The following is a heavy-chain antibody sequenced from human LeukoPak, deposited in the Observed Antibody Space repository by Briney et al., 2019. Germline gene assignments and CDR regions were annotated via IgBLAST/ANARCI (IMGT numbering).Heavy chain of an antibody. J-gene: IGHJ4*02. V-gene: IGHV1-69*06. CDR2: IIPIFGTA. D-gene: IGHD4-17*01. Sequence: SVKVSCKASGGTFSSYAISWVRQAPGQGLEWMGGIIPIFGTANYAQKFQGRVTITADKSTSTAYMELSSLRSDDTAVYYCARDENYGIFFNVDYWGQGTLVTVSS. CDR1: GGTFSSYA. CDR3: ARDENYGIFFNVDY.